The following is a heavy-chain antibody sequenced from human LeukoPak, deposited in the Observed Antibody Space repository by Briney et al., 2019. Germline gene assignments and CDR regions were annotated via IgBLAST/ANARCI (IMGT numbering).Heavy chain of an antibody. CDR3: AKEGLYGLYYFDY. CDR2: ISWNSGSI. J-gene: IGHJ4*02. D-gene: IGHD3-10*01. Sequence: PGRSLRLSCAASGFTFDDYAMLWVRQPPGKGLEWVSGISWNSGSIGYADSVKGRFTISRDNAKNSLYLQMNSLRAEDTALYYCAKEGLYGLYYFDYWGQGTLVTVSS. V-gene: IGHV3-9*01. CDR1: GFTFDDYA.